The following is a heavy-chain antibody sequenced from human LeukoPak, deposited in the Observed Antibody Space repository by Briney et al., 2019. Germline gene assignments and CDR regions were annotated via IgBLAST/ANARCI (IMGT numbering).Heavy chain of an antibody. CDR1: GGSISSYY. V-gene: IGHV4-59*01. J-gene: IGHJ6*03. Sequence: SETLSLTCTVSGGSISSYYWSWIRQPPGKGLEWIGYIYYSGSTNHNPSLKSRVTISVDTSKNQFSLKLSSVTAADTAVYYCARSPTVTTVAGVDYYYYMDVWGKGTTVTISS. CDR2: IYYSGST. D-gene: IGHD4-17*01. CDR3: ARSPTVTTVAGVDYYYYMDV.